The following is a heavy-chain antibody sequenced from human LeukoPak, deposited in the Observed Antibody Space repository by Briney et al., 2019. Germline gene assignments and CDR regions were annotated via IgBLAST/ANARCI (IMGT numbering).Heavy chain of an antibody. D-gene: IGHD2-21*01. CDR3: ARDLIPLHYYYGMDV. Sequence: GGSLRLSCAASGFTFSSYAMHWVRQAPGKGLEWVAVISYDGSNKYYADSVKGRFTISRDNSKNTLYLQMNSLRAEDTAVCYCARDLIPLHYYYGMDVWGQGTTVTVSS. V-gene: IGHV3-30*04. CDR1: GFTFSSYA. CDR2: ISYDGSNK. J-gene: IGHJ6*02.